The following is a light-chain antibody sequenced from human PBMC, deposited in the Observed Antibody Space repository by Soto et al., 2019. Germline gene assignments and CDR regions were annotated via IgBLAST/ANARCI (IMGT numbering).Light chain of an antibody. CDR2: DAS. V-gene: IGKV1-5*01. Sequence: DFQLTQSPSTVSASVGDRVTITCRTSKTTGTWMAWYQQKPGKAPKLLIYDASRLETGIPSRFRGSGVGAEFALTITSLHPDDFATYYCRRYTTYSWTFGQGTKVEVK. CDR1: KTTGTW. CDR3: RRYTTYSWT. J-gene: IGKJ1*01.